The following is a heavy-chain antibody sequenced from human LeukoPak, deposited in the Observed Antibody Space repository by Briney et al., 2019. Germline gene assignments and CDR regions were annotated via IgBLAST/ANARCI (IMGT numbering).Heavy chain of an antibody. Sequence: ASVKVSCKASGYTFTSYYIHWVRQAPGQGLEWMGIINPSGGSTSYAQKLQGRVTMTTDTSTSTAYMELRSLRSDDTAVYYCARVKYDFWSGYSAGSEFDYWGQGTLVTVSS. J-gene: IGHJ4*02. D-gene: IGHD3-3*01. CDR3: ARVKYDFWSGYSAGSEFDY. CDR1: GYTFTSYY. CDR2: INPSGGST. V-gene: IGHV1-46*01.